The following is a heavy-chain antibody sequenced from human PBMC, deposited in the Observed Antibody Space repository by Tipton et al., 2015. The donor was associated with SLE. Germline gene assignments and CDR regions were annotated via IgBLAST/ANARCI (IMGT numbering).Heavy chain of an antibody. Sequence: QSGPEVKQPGASVKVSCKASRNTLAGYDIHWVRQAAGQGLEWMGWINLNSHNTGYAQKFRGRITLTWETSIKTAYMELSSLRSDDTAVYFCSRAAGAVTLDYWGQGTLVTVSS. V-gene: IGHV1-8*01. D-gene: IGHD4-17*01. J-gene: IGHJ4*02. CDR3: SRAAGAVTLDY. CDR1: RNTLAGYD. CDR2: INLNSHNT.